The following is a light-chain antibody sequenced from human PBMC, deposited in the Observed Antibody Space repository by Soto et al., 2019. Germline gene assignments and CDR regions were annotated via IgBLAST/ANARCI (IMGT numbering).Light chain of an antibody. Sequence: DIQMTQSPSSLSASVGDKVTITCRASRSISTYLNWYRHKPGRAPELLIYAASSLQSGVPSRFSGSGSGTDCTLTISSLQPEDFATFSCQQSYRAPYTFGQGTKLEIK. J-gene: IGKJ2*01. CDR1: RSISTY. V-gene: IGKV1-39*01. CDR3: QQSYRAPYT. CDR2: AAS.